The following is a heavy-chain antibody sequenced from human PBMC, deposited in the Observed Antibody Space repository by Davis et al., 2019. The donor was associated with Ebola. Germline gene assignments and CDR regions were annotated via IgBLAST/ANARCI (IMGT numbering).Heavy chain of an antibody. V-gene: IGHV1-69*13. CDR2: IIPIFGTP. Sequence: SVKVSCKASGYTFTSYDINWVRQATGQGLEWMGGIIPIFGTPNYAQKFRGRVTITAVESTGTAYMELSSLRSEDTAVYYCARELLVTGYKCADYWGQGTLVTVSS. J-gene: IGHJ4*02. D-gene: IGHD3-9*01. CDR3: ARELLVTGYKCADY. CDR1: GYTFTSYD.